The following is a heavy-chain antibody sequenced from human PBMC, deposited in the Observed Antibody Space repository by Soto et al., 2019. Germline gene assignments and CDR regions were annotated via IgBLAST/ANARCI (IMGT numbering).Heavy chain of an antibody. CDR1: GGSLSSDNYY. CDR3: ARARLEPTERDFPL. CDR2: IFHTGTT. V-gene: IGHV4-31*03. J-gene: IGHJ1*01. D-gene: IGHD5-12*01. Sequence: QMQLQESGPGLVKTSQTLFLMCTVSGGSLSSDNYYWNWIRHHPGTGLEWMGSIFHTGTTHYNPSLESRLIISVDTSKNHFALRLTSVTAADAAVYYCARARLEPTERDFPLWAPGTQVTAS.